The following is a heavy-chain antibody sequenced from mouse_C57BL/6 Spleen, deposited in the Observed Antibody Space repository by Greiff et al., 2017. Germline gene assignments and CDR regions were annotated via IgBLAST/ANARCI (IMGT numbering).Heavy chain of an antibody. CDR3: ARQSFNWGQFAY. D-gene: IGHD4-1*01. CDR1: GFTFSDYY. V-gene: IGHV5-12*01. Sequence: EVKVEESGGGLVQPGGSLKLSCAASGFTFSDYYMYWVRQTPEKRLEWVAYISNGGGSTYYPDTVKGRFTISRDNAKNTLYLQMSRLKSEDTAMYYCARQSFNWGQFAYWGQGTLVTVSA. CDR2: ISNGGGST. J-gene: IGHJ3*01.